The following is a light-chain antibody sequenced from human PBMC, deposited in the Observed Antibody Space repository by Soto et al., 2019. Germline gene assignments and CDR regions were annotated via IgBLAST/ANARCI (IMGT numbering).Light chain of an antibody. Sequence: EIVLTQSPGTLSLSPGDRATLSCRASQSVNSNYLAWYQRKPGQAPRLLIYGASNRATDIPYRFSASGSGTDFTLTLTRLEADDFAVYYCQQYDSTPPTFGQGTKVEVK. CDR1: QSVNSNY. CDR2: GAS. CDR3: QQYDSTPPT. V-gene: IGKV3-20*01. J-gene: IGKJ1*01.